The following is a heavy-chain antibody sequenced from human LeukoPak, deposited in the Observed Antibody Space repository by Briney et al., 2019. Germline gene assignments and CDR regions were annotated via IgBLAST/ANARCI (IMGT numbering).Heavy chain of an antibody. Sequence: GGSLRLSCAAAGFTFSNYGMSWVRQAPGKGLEWVSSISSSAASTYYADSVKGRFTISRDNSKNTLYLQMNSLRAEDTAVYYCARDRGGEQLVGAFDYWGQGTLVTVSS. V-gene: IGHV3-23*01. J-gene: IGHJ4*02. D-gene: IGHD6-6*01. CDR2: ISSSAAST. CDR1: GFTFSNYG. CDR3: ARDRGGEQLVGAFDY.